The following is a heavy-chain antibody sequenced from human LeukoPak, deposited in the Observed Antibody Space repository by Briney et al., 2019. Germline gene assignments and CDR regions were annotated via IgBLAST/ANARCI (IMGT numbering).Heavy chain of an antibody. CDR2: LYYSGST. CDR3: ARAGSVYSYGLDV. D-gene: IGHD3-10*01. CDR1: GGSISSYY. J-gene: IGHJ6*02. V-gene: IGHV4-59*01. Sequence: TSETLSLTCTVSGGSISSYYWNWIRQPPGKGLEWIGYLYYSGSTNYSPSLKSRVTISVDTSKNQFSLKLSSVTAADSALYYCARAGSVYSYGLDVWGQGTTVTVSS.